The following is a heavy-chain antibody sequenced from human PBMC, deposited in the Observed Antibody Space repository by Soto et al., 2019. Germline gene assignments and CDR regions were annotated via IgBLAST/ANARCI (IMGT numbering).Heavy chain of an antibody. CDR3: TTGVQYYYDSSGYYGPDDY. CDR2: IKSKTDGGTT. V-gene: IGHV3-15*07. D-gene: IGHD3-22*01. J-gene: IGHJ4*02. CDR1: GFTFSNAW. Sequence: PGGSLRLSCAASGFTFSNAWMNWVRQAPGKGLEWVGRIKSKTDGGTTDYAAPVKGRFTISRDDSKNTLYLQMNSLKTEDTAVYYCTTGVQYYYDSSGYYGPDDYWGQGTLVPVSS.